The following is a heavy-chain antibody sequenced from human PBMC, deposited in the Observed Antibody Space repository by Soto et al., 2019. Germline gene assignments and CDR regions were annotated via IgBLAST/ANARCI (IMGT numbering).Heavy chain of an antibody. CDR3: ASGFCRGGTCNRNLES. V-gene: IGHV3-66*01. CDR2: IYSGGNT. CDR1: DFIVVRNL. D-gene: IGHD2-2*03. J-gene: IGHJ5*02. Sequence: GESLRLSFELTDFIVVRNLITWSRQAPGKGPESVAIIYSGGNTHHADSVKGRFTISRDTSKNTLHIRMNSLRVEDSALYYCASGFCRGGTCNRNLESWGQGTQVTASS.